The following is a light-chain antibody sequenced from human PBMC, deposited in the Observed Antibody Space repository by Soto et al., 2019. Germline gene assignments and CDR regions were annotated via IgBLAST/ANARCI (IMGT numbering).Light chain of an antibody. CDR2: EVS. CDR1: SSDVGGYNY. V-gene: IGLV2-8*01. J-gene: IGLJ2*01. Sequence: QSALTQPPSASGSXGQSVXISCTGTSSDVGGYNYVSWYQQHPGKAPKLMIYEVSKRPSGVPDRFSGSKSGNTASLTVSGLQAEDEADYYCSSYAGSNNLVVFGGGTKLTVL. CDR3: SSYAGSNNLVV.